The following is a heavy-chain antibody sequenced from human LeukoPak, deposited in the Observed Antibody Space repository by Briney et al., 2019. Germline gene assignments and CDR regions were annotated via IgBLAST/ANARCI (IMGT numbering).Heavy chain of an antibody. CDR3: ARDYCSSTSCYSVYYYYGMDV. CDR2: INPNSGGT. Sequence: ASVKVSCKASGYTFTGYYMHWVRQAPGQGLEWMGRINPNSGGTNYAQKFQGRVTMTRDTSISIAYMELSRLRSDDTAVYYCARDYCSSTSCYSVYYYYGMDVWGQGTTVTVSS. J-gene: IGHJ6*02. V-gene: IGHV1-2*06. D-gene: IGHD2-2*02. CDR1: GYTFTGYY.